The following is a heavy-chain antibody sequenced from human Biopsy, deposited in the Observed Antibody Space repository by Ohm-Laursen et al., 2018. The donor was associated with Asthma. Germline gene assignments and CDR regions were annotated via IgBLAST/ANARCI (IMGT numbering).Heavy chain of an antibody. Sequence: SDTLSLTCTVSGGSVSSGSYYWRWIRQPPGKGLAWVSYISYSESTDCNPSLKSLLTISMNTSKNQFSLKLSSVTAADTAVYYCARVPTTLRYFDLWGRGTLVTVSS. CDR1: GGSVSSGSYY. CDR2: ISYSEST. J-gene: IGHJ2*01. D-gene: IGHD2-15*01. V-gene: IGHV4-61*01. CDR3: ARVPTTLRYFDL.